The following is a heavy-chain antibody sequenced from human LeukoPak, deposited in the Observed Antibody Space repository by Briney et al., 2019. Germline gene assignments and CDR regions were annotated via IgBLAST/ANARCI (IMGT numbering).Heavy chain of an antibody. Sequence: ASVKVSCKASGYTFTGCYMHWVRQAPGQGLEWMGWINPNSGGTNYAQKFQGRVTMTRDTSISTAYMELSRLRSDDTAVYYCARAEQLERPDYYDSSGYTDTLTLVDYWGQGTLVTVSS. CDR2: INPNSGGT. V-gene: IGHV1-2*02. J-gene: IGHJ4*02. D-gene: IGHD3-22*01. CDR3: ARAEQLERPDYYDSSGYTDTLTLVDY. CDR1: GYTFTGCY.